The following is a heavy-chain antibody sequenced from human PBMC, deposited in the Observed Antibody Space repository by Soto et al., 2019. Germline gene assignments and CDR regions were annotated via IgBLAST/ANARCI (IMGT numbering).Heavy chain of an antibody. J-gene: IGHJ4*02. CDR3: ARGPLYGSEIGDFPIDY. D-gene: IGHD3-10*01. CDR1: GFTFINHP. V-gene: IGHV3-30-3*01. Sequence: QVQLVESGGGVVQPGRSLRLSCAGSGFTFINHPMHWVRQAPGKGLEWVAVISYDGSKSHYADSVKGRFILSRDHSKTTLSLQMNRLRAEDSAVYYCARGPLYGSEIGDFPIDYCGQGTLVTVSS. CDR2: ISYDGSKS.